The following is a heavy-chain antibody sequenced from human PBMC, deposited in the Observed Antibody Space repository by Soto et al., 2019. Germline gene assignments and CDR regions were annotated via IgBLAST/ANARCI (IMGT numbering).Heavy chain of an antibody. V-gene: IGHV1-24*01. Sequence: ASVKVSCKVSGYTLTELSMHWVRQAPGKGLEWMGGFDPEDGETIYAQKFQGRVTMTEDTSTDTAYMELSSLRSEDTAVYYCATLDASSGYYLSRLYYFDYWGQGTLVTVYS. CDR2: FDPEDGET. D-gene: IGHD3-22*01. CDR3: ATLDASSGYYLSRLYYFDY. J-gene: IGHJ4*02. CDR1: GYTLTELS.